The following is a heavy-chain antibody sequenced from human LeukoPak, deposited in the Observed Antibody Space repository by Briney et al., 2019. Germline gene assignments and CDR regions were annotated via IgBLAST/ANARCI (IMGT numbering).Heavy chain of an antibody. V-gene: IGHV3-33*06. D-gene: IGHD5-18*01. CDR2: IWYDGSNK. CDR1: GFTFSSYG. CDR3: AKFARGYSYGHPDY. J-gene: IGHJ4*02. Sequence: GGSLTLYCSASGFTFSSYGMHWLRQAPGKGLEWVAVIWYDGSNKYHADSVKGRFTIPRDNSKNTLYLQMNSLRAEDTAVYYCAKFARGYSYGHPDYWGQGTLVTVSS.